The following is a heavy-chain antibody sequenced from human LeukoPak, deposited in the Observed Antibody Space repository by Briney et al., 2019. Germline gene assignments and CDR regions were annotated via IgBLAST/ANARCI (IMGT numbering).Heavy chain of an antibody. Sequence: PSETLSLTCTVSGGSFSSGSYYWSWIRPPAGKGLEWIGRIYTSGSTNYNPSLKSRVTISVDTSKNQFSLKLSSVTAADTAVYYCARGDGPVYFFDYWGQGTLVTVSS. V-gene: IGHV4-61*02. CDR1: GGSFSSGSYY. J-gene: IGHJ4*02. CDR3: ARGDGPVYFFDY. CDR2: IYTSGST.